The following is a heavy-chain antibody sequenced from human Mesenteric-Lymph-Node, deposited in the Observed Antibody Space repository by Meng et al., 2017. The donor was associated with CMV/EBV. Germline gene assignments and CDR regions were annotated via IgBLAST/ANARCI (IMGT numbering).Heavy chain of an antibody. J-gene: IGHJ4*02. CDR3: ARDAYCSSIRCYLGAGFFDY. V-gene: IGHV3-21*01. D-gene: IGHD2-2*01. CDR1: GFTFNNYC. CDR2: ISNSSSYI. Sequence: GGSLRLSCAASGFTFNNYCMNWVRQAPGKGLEWVSSISNSSSYIYYADSVKGRFTISRDSAKNSLYLQMNSLRAEDTAVYYCARDAYCSSIRCYLGAGFFDYWGQGTLVTVSS.